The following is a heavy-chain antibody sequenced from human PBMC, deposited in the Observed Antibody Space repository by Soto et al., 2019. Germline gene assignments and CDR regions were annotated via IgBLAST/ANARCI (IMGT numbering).Heavy chain of an antibody. CDR2: ISSSSSTI. CDR3: ASLTTYYYDSSGSGPDAFDI. J-gene: IGHJ3*02. Sequence: GGSLRLSCAASGFTFSSYSMNWVRQAPGKGLKWVSYISSSSSTIYYADSVKGRFTISRDNAKNSLYLQMNSLRDEDTAVYYCASLTTYYYDSSGSGPDAFDIWGQGTMVTVSS. CDR1: GFTFSSYS. V-gene: IGHV3-48*02. D-gene: IGHD3-22*01.